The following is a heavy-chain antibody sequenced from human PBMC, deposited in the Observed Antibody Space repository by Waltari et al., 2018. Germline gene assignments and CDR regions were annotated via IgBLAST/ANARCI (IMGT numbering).Heavy chain of an antibody. CDR3: ARDNTFYSDDL. J-gene: IGHJ5*02. CDR2: IHPEGTVT. D-gene: IGHD2-2*02. Sequence: QLVQSGGGLVQPGGSRRLSCVASGFMFKNHWMLWARQAPGKGLQWVAKIHPEGTVTDYVDSVKGRFTVSRDNARNSLFLQMTSLTTDDTAIYYCARDNTFYSDDLWGQGTLVTVSS. V-gene: IGHV3-7*01. CDR1: GFMFKNHW.